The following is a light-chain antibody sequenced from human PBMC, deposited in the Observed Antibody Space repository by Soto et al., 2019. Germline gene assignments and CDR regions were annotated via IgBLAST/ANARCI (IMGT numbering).Light chain of an antibody. CDR3: ATWDDDLYTPI. CDR1: SSNIESNW. CDR2: NNN. J-gene: IGLJ2*01. V-gene: IGLV1-47*02. Sequence: QFVVSQAPSVSGTPGQRVTISCPGSSSNIESNWVYWYQQLPGTAPKLLIYNNNQRPPGVPDRFSGSKSGTSASLAITGLRSYDEADYYCATWDDDLYTPIIGGGTKVTVL.